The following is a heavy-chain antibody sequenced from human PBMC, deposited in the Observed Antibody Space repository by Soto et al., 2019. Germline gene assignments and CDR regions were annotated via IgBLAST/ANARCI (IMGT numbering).Heavy chain of an antibody. J-gene: IGHJ4*02. CDR1: GFTFSTYA. Sequence: EVQLLESGGGLVQAGGSLRLSCAASGFTFSTYAMSWVRQAPGKGLEWVSVIGSGGGTAYADSVKGRFTISRDNSKNTLYLQMHSLRAEDTAIYYCAREYSSGWKTFDYWGQGTLVTVSS. V-gene: IGHV3-23*01. CDR3: AREYSSGWKTFDY. CDR2: IGSGGGT. D-gene: IGHD6-19*01.